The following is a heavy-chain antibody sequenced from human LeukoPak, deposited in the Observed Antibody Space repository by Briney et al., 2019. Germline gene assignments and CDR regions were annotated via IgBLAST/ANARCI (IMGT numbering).Heavy chain of an antibody. J-gene: IGHJ5*02. CDR3: ARLAPDYADYWFDP. Sequence: GESLNISCKTSGYDFSSKWIGWVRQVPRKGLDWMGIIYSTDSITKYSPSFQGHVTMSADTSLNTAYLQWTSLKASDTAIYYCARLAPDYADYWFDPWGQGTLVTVPS. D-gene: IGHD4-17*01. V-gene: IGHV5-51*01. CDR1: GYDFSSKW. CDR2: IYSTDSIT.